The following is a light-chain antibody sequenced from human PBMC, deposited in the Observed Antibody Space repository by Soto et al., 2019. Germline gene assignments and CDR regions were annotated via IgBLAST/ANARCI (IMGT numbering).Light chain of an antibody. CDR1: SSDVGKYDY. Sequence: QSALTQPPSASGSPGQSVTISCTGTSSDVGKYDYVSWFQHHPGKAPKLIIYEVSKRPSGVSTRFSGSRFGNTASLTIFGLQAEDEADYYCCSYGNSRWVFGGGTKLTVL. J-gene: IGLJ3*02. CDR2: EVS. CDR3: CSYGNSRWV. V-gene: IGLV2-23*02.